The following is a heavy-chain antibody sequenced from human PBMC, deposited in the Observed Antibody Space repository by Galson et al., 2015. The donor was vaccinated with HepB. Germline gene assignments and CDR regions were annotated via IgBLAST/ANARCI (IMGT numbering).Heavy chain of an antibody. CDR3: ARAGQRYCSSTSCLYYYYYYMDV. V-gene: IGHV1-69*13. Sequence: SVKVSCKASGGTFSSYAISWVRQAPGQGLEWMGGIIPIFGTANYAQKFQGRVTITADESTSTAYMELSSLRSEDTAVYCCARAGQRYCSSTSCLYYYYYYMDVWGKGTTVTVSS. D-gene: IGHD2-2*01. CDR2: IIPIFGTA. J-gene: IGHJ6*03. CDR1: GGTFSSYA.